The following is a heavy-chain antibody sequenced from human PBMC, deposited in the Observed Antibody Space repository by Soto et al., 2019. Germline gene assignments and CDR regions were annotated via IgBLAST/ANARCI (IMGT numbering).Heavy chain of an antibody. CDR3: ARQVRLYYYYYGMDV. CDR1: GFTFSSYG. Sequence: QVQLVESGGGVVQPGRSLRLSCAASGFTFSSYGMHWVRQAPGKGLEWVAVIWYDGSNKYYADSVKGRFTISRDNSKNTLYLQMNSLRAEDTAVYHCARQVRLYYYYYGMDVWGQGTTVTVSS. CDR2: IWYDGSNK. V-gene: IGHV3-33*01. J-gene: IGHJ6*02.